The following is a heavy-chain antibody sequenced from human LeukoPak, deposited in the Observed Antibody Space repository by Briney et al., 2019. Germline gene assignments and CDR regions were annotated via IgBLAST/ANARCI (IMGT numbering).Heavy chain of an antibody. J-gene: IGHJ4*02. CDR3: ARVPQGGSPY. CDR1: GYTFTSHD. Sequence: ASVKVSCKASGYTFTSHDINWVRQATGQGLEWMGGIIPIFGTANYAQKFQGRVTITADESTSTAYMELSSLRSEDTAVYYCARVPQGGSPYWGQGTLVTVSS. V-gene: IGHV1-69*13. D-gene: IGHD5-12*01. CDR2: IIPIFGTA.